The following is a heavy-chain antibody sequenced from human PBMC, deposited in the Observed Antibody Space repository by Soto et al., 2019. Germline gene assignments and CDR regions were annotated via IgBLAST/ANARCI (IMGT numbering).Heavy chain of an antibody. J-gene: IGHJ3*02. CDR2: IDSDGRDT. V-gene: IGHV3-74*03. CDR3: ARFGGSSSPIRAPKNDALDI. CDR1: GFTFNNYW. Sequence: EVQLVESGGDLVQPGGSLKLSCAASGFTFNNYWMHWVRQAPGKGLVWVSRIDSDGRDTKYADSVKGRFTISRDNAKNTLYLQMNSLRGDDTALYYCARFGGSSSPIRAPKNDALDIWGQGTVVTVSS. D-gene: IGHD6-6*01.